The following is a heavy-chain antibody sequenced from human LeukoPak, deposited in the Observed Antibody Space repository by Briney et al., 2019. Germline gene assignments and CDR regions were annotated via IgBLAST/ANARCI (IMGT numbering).Heavy chain of an antibody. J-gene: IGHJ1*01. CDR3: ARAPAEIGGYYPEYFRH. CDR2: IFSGGST. V-gene: IGHV3-53*01. Sequence: GGSLRLSCAASGFIFSSNYMTWVRQAPGKGLEWVSVIFSGGSTYYADSVKGRVTISRDNAKNTVSLQMNSLRAEDTGVYYCARAPAEIGGYYPEYFRHWGQGTLVTVSS. CDR1: GFIFSSNY. D-gene: IGHD3-22*01.